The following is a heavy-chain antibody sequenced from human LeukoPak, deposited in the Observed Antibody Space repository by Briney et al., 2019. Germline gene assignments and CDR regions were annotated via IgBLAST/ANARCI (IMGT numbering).Heavy chain of an antibody. V-gene: IGHV1-46*01. Sequence: ASVKVSCKASGYTFTSYYMHWVRQAPGQGLEWMGIINPSGGSTSYAQKFQGRVTMTRDTSTSTAYMELSSLRSEDTAVYYCARGPPRYCSGGSCYSVNWFDPWGQGTLVTVSS. CDR2: INPSGGST. CDR1: GYTFTSYY. J-gene: IGHJ5*02. D-gene: IGHD2-15*01. CDR3: ARGPPRYCSGGSCYSVNWFDP.